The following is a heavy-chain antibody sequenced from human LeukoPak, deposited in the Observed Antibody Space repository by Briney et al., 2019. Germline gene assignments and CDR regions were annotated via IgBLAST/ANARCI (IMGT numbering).Heavy chain of an antibody. V-gene: IGHV4-39*01. CDR2: IYYTETT. Sequence: SGTLSLTCTVSGVSISSRNYYWGWVRQSPGKGLEWVGSIYYTETTYYNPSLESRVTISVDASKNQFSLTLWSVTAADTAQYYCARQISDYYYYYMDVWGKGTTVTVSS. CDR3: ARQISDYYYYYMDV. J-gene: IGHJ6*03. D-gene: IGHD6-19*01. CDR1: GVSISSRNYY.